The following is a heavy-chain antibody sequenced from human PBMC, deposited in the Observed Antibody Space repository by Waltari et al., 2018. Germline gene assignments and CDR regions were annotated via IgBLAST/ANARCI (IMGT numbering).Heavy chain of an antibody. J-gene: IGHJ3*01. V-gene: IGHV3-21*01. CDR2: ISGNSRYI. D-gene: IGHD1-26*01. CDR1: GSSLSGIR. Sequence: EVQLVESGGGLVKPGGSLRLACAASGSSLSGIRFNWGRQAPGKGLGWVSAISGNSRYIYYAASVKGRFTVSRDNAENSLFLQLNSLRAEDTAVYYCARGHSGSYQRIDAFDVWGQGTMVTVSS. CDR3: ARGHSGSYQRIDAFDV.